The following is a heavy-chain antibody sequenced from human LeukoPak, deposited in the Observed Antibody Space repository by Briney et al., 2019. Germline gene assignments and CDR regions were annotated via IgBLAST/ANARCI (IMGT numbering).Heavy chain of an antibody. CDR1: GGSISSYF. CDR3: ARDVGSGGGTFPTNHFDF. D-gene: IGHD3-10*01. CDR2: IYSSGDT. J-gene: IGHJ4*02. Sequence: SETLSLTCTVSGGSISSYFWDWIRQPAGKGLEWIGRIYSSGDTNYNPSLKSRVTMSVDTSKNQFSLRLSSLTAADTAVYFCARDVGSGGGTFPTNHFDFWGPGTLVTVSS. V-gene: IGHV4-4*07.